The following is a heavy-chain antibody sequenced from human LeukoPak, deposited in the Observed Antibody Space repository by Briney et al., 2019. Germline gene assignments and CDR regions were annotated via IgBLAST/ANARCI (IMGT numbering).Heavy chain of an antibody. CDR1: GFSFTTYG. Sequence: PGGSLRLSCAASGFSFTTYGFHWVRQAPGKGLEWVAVIWYDGSKQYYADSVKGRFTFSRDDSQNMLYLQMNSLRAEDTAIYYCARDALKYYYDSSGYSLLWGQGTLVTVSS. J-gene: IGHJ4*02. D-gene: IGHD3-22*01. CDR3: ARDALKYYYDSSGYSLL. V-gene: IGHV3-33*01. CDR2: IWYDGSKQ.